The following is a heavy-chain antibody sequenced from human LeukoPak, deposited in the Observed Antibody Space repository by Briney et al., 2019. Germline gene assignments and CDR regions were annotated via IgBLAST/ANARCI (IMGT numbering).Heavy chain of an antibody. V-gene: IGHV1-3*01. CDR3: ARGGPYSSGWYGGPDY. D-gene: IGHD6-19*01. Sequence: ASVKVSCKASGYAFTNYAVQWVRQAPGQRLEWMGWVNAGNGDTRYSPKFQGRVTITRDTSASTAYMELSSLRSEDTAVYCCARGGPYSSGWYGGPDYWGQGTLVTVSS. CDR2: VNAGNGDT. J-gene: IGHJ4*02. CDR1: GYAFTNYA.